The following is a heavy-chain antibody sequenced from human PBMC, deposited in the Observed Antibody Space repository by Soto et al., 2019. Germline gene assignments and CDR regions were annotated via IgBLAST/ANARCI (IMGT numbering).Heavy chain of an antibody. Sequence: LRLSCAASGFIFTNYAMHWVRQAPGRGLEWVAVISSNGGNADSADSVKGRFTISKDNSKNTVFLRMDSLRPEDSAIYYCSRDRSFGTSGYYSWDLWGQGTLVTVSS. J-gene: IGHJ5*02. CDR3: SRDRSFGTSGYYSWDL. D-gene: IGHD3-22*01. CDR2: ISSNGGNA. V-gene: IGHV3-30-3*01. CDR1: GFIFTNYA.